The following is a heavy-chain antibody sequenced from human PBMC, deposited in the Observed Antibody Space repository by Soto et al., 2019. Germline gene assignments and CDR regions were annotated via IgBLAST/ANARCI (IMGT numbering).Heavy chain of an antibody. CDR1: GFTFSSYL. J-gene: IGHJ4*02. V-gene: IGHV3-74*01. Sequence: EVQLVESGGGLVQPGGSLRLSCAASGFTFSSYLMHWVRQAPGRGLVWVSRINSDGSTTNYADSVKGRFTIYRDTAKNTLYLQMNGLSAEDTAVYYCARDHARDYGGQGTLVTVSS. CDR2: INSDGSTT. CDR3: ARDHARDY.